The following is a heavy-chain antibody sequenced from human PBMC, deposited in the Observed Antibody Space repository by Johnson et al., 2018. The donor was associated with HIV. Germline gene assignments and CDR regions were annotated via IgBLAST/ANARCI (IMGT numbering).Heavy chain of an antibody. CDR2: IYSGASR. Sequence: VQLVESGGGLIQPGGSLRLSCAASGFTVSSNYMSWVRQAPGKGLEWVSVIYSGASRYFADSVKGRFTISRYNSKNTVYLQMNSLRDEDTAVYYCAKLFLTTDAVDIWGQGTMVTVSA. CDR3: AKLFLTTDAVDI. D-gene: IGHD3-22*01. CDR1: GFTVSSNY. J-gene: IGHJ3*02. V-gene: IGHV3-53*01.